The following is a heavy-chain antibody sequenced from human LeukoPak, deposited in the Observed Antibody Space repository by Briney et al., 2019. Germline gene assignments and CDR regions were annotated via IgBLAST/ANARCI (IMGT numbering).Heavy chain of an antibody. Sequence: GGSLRLSCAASGFTFRSSSMSWVRQAPGKGLEWVSDISGSGDSTYYADSVKGRFTISRDNSKNTLLLQMNSLRAEDTAVYYCAKSRGEVSSRYFDYWGQGTLVTVSS. CDR2: ISGSGDST. V-gene: IGHV3-23*01. D-gene: IGHD6-13*01. CDR3: AKSRGEVSSRYFDY. J-gene: IGHJ4*02. CDR1: GFTFRSSS.